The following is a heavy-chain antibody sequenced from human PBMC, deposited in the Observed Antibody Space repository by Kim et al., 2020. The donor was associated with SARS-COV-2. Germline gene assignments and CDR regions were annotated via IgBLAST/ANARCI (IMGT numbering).Heavy chain of an antibody. CDR3: ARYHCLNGICSGFDF. D-gene: IGHD2-8*01. V-gene: IGHV4-59*08. J-gene: IGHJ4*01. CDR1: GGSITPYF. Sequence: SETLSLTCTVSGGSITPYFWSWVRQPPGKGLEWIGYIYYDGSTNYNPYNPSLKSRSAMTVDLSQNQFSLKLTSVTAADTAVYYCARYHCLNGICSGFDF. CDR2: IYYDGST.